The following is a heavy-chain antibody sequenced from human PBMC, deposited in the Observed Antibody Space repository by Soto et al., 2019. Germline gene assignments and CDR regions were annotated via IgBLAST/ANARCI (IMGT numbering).Heavy chain of an antibody. CDR1: GLTVSIYA. CDR3: AKNQERELPRVIDF. Sequence: GGSLGLACATSGLTVSIYAMSWVRDAPGGGLEWVSSMSGSSSTTYYADSVRGRFTISRDRSKNTLYLQMSSLRAEDTALYYCAKNQERELPRVIDFWGQGTLVTVSS. J-gene: IGHJ4*02. CDR2: MSGSSSTT. V-gene: IGHV3-23*01. D-gene: IGHD1-7*01.